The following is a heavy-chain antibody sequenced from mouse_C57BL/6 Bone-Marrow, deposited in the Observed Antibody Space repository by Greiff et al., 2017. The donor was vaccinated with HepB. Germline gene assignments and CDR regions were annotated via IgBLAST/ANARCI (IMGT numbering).Heavy chain of an antibody. CDR3: ARMLRRGYFDV. Sequence: EVQGVESGGGLVQPGGSLKLSCAASGFTFSDYYMYWVRQTPEKRLEWVAYISNGGGSTYYPDTVKGRFTISRDNAKNTLYLQMSRLKSEDTAMYYCARMLRRGYFDVWGTGTTVTVSS. CDR1: GFTFSDYY. V-gene: IGHV5-12*01. CDR2: ISNGGGST. J-gene: IGHJ1*03. D-gene: IGHD1-2*01.